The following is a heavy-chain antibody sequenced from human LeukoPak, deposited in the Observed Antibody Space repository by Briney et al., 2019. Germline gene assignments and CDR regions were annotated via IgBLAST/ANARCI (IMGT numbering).Heavy chain of an antibody. D-gene: IGHD2-21*01. CDR2: IRPMNSDV. CDR3: ARVVAALTHYFSMDL. CDR1: GYNFNTYW. Sequence: GESLKISCKGSGYNFNTYWVAWVRQLPGKGLEWMGIIRPMNSDVRYSPSFQGQVTISADKSISTAYLQWSSLKASDTAIYYCARVVAALTHYFSMDLWGQGTTITVSS. V-gene: IGHV5-51*01. J-gene: IGHJ6*02.